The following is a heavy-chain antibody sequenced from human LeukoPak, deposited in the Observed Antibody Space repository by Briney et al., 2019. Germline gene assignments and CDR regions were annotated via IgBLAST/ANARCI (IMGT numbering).Heavy chain of an antibody. CDR2: ISDTGKT. Sequence: PSETLSLTCSVSGASLSSYYWGWIRQSPGKGLEWLGYISDTGKTDYNPSLKSRGTLSLDTSKNQFSLRLTSVTAAATAFYYCVIGYFEPFDIWDQGTVVSVSS. D-gene: IGHD2-21*01. CDR1: GASLSSYY. V-gene: IGHV4-59*01. J-gene: IGHJ4*02. CDR3: VIGYFEPFDI.